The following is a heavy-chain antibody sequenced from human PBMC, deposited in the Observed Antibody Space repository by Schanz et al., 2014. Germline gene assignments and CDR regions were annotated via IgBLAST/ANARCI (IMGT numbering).Heavy chain of an antibody. CDR3: ARDRRNADLDY. Sequence: VQLVESGGGVVQPGRSLRLSCAASGFAFSSFAMTWVRQAPGRGLEWVSSISTSGTYMYIADSLKGRLTISRDDAKKSMYLQMNNLRAEDTALYYCARDRRNADLDYWGQGTLVTVSS. CDR2: ISTSGTYM. CDR1: GFAFSSFA. J-gene: IGHJ4*02. V-gene: IGHV3-21*01. D-gene: IGHD1-1*01.